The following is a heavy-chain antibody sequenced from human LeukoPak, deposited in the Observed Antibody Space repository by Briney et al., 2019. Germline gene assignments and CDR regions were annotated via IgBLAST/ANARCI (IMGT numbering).Heavy chain of an antibody. CDR3: ARGGYSRDIDY. V-gene: IGHV3-21*01. CDR1: GITFSSYT. Sequence: GGSLRLSCAASGITFSSYTMIWVRQAPGKGLEWVSSISSSSSYIYYADSVKGRFTISRDNAKNSLYLQMNSLRAEDTAVYYCARGGYSRDIDYWGQGTLVTVSS. D-gene: IGHD6-13*01. J-gene: IGHJ4*02. CDR2: ISSSSSYI.